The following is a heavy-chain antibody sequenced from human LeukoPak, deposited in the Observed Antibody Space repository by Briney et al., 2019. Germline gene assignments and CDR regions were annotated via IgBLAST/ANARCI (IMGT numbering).Heavy chain of an antibody. D-gene: IGHD3-10*01. CDR1: GFSFSSYN. J-gene: IGHJ4*02. V-gene: IGHV3-48*02. CDR2: ISSSSNTI. CDR3: ARNRWFGEFLLDY. Sequence: GGSLRLSCAASGFSFSSYNMNLVRQAPGKGLELVSYISSSSNTIYYADSLKGRFTTSRDNANNSLYLQMNSLRDEDTAVYYCARNRWFGEFLLDYWGQGTRVTVSS.